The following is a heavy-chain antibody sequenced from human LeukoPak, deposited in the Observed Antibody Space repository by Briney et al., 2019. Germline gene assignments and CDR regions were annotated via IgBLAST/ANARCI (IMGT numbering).Heavy chain of an antibody. J-gene: IGHJ4*02. V-gene: IGHV3-30*18. CDR3: AKPTAGASDY. Sequence: GGSLRLSCAASGFTFSSYAMSWVRQAPGKGLEWVAVISYDGSNKYYADSVKGRFTISRDNSKNTLYLQMNSLRAEDTAVYYCAKPTAGASDYWGQGTLVTVSS. CDR1: GFTFSSYA. D-gene: IGHD1-1*01. CDR2: ISYDGSNK.